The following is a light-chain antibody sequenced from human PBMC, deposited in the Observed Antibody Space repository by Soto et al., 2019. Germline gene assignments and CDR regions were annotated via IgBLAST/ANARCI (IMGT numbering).Light chain of an antibody. CDR3: CSYAGSSTFYV. CDR2: EGS. CDR1: SSDVGSYNL. J-gene: IGLJ1*01. Sequence: SALTQPASVSGSPGQSITISYTGTSSDVGSYNLVSWYQQHPGKAPKLMIYEGSKRPSGVSNRFSGSKSGNTASLTISGLQAEDEADYYCCSYAGSSTFYVFGTGTKVTVL. V-gene: IGLV2-23*01.